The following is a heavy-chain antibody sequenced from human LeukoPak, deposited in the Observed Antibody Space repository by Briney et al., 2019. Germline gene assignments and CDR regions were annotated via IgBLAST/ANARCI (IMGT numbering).Heavy chain of an antibody. CDR3: AREPYRYCSSTSCSGYMDV. CDR2: IYSGGST. J-gene: IGHJ6*03. V-gene: IGHV3-53*05. CDR1: GFTVSSNY. D-gene: IGHD2-2*01. Sequence: GGSLRLSCATSGFTVSSNYMSWIRQAPGKGLEWVSIIYSGGSTYYADSVKGRFTISRDNSKNTLYLQMNSLRAEDTAVYYCAREPYRYCSSTSCSGYMDVWGKGTTVTVSS.